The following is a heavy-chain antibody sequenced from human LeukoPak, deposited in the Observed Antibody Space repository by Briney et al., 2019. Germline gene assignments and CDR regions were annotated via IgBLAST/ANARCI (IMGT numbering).Heavy chain of an antibody. J-gene: IGHJ5*02. Sequence: PSQTLSLTCTVSGGSISSGGYYWSWIRQHPGKGLEWIGYIYYSGSTYYNPSLKSRVTISVDTSKNQFSLKLSSVTAADTAVYYCVRDRAAAWFDPWGQGTLVTVSS. CDR2: IYYSGST. CDR1: GGSISSGGYY. CDR3: VRDRAAAWFDP. V-gene: IGHV4-31*03. D-gene: IGHD6-13*01.